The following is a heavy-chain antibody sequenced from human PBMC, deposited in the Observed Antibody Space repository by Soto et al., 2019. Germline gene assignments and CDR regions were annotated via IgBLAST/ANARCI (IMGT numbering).Heavy chain of an antibody. Sequence: ASVKVSCKASGYTFTSYAMHWVRQAPGQRLEWMGWINAGNGNTKYSQKFQGRVTITRDTSASTAYMELSSLRSEDTAVYYCARVSPGSSGASCYDYWSQGTLVTVSS. CDR3: ARVSPGSSGASCYDY. CDR1: GYTFTSYA. V-gene: IGHV1-3*01. J-gene: IGHJ4*02. D-gene: IGHD2-15*01. CDR2: INAGNGNT.